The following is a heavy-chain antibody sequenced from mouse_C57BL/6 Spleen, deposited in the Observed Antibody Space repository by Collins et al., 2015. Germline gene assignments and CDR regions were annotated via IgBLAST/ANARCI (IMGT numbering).Heavy chain of an antibody. V-gene: IGHV5-6*01. CDR2: ISSGGSYT. J-gene: IGHJ2*01. D-gene: IGHD1-1*01. Sequence: EVQLVESGGDLVKPGGSLKLSCAASEFTFSSYGMSWVRQTPDKRLEWVATISSGGSYTYYPDSVKGRFTISRDNAKNTLYLQMSSLKSEDTAMYYCARPYGSSYLYYFDYWGQGTTLTVSS. CDR1: EFTFSSYG. CDR3: ARPYGSSYLYYFDY.